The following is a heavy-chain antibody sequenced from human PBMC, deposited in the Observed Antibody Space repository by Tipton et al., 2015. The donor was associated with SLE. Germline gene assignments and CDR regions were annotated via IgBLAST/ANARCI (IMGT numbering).Heavy chain of an antibody. CDR1: GGSISNNRYY. V-gene: IGHV4-39*02. J-gene: IGHJ3*02. CDR2: IYHSGRT. D-gene: IGHD3-10*01. Sequence: TLSLTCSVSGGSISNNRYYWGWIRQTPEKGLEWIGSIYHSGRTFYNPSLKSRVTISMEASKTDFSLRLTSVTAADTALYYCARNPITMVRGVIPGAFDIWGQGTMVTVSS. CDR3: ARNPITMVRGVIPGAFDI.